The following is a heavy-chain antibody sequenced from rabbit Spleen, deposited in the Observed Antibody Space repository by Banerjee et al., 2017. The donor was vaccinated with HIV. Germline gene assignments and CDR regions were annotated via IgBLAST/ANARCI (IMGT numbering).Heavy chain of an antibody. CDR3: ARDAASSFSSYGMDL. V-gene: IGHV1S40*01. D-gene: IGHD8-1*01. CDR2: IDPVFGIT. Sequence: QSLEESGGDLVKPGASLTLTCTASGFSFSASYYMCWVRQAPGKGLEWIGYIDPVFGITYYANWVNGRFSISRENAQNTVFLQMTSLTAADTATYFCARDAASSFSSYGMDLWGPGTLVTVS. CDR1: GFSFSASYY. J-gene: IGHJ6*01.